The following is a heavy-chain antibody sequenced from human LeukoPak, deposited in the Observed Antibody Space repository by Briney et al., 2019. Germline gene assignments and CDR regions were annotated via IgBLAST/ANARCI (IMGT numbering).Heavy chain of an antibody. Sequence: GASVKVSCKASGYTFTSYDINWVRQATGQGLEWMGWMNPNSGNTGYAQKFQGRVTMTRNTSISTAYMELSSLRSEDTAVYYCARGAYSDYEGSYYFDYWGQGTLVTVSS. D-gene: IGHD5-12*01. CDR2: MNPNSGNT. CDR1: GYTFTSYD. J-gene: IGHJ4*02. V-gene: IGHV1-8*01. CDR3: ARGAYSDYEGSYYFDY.